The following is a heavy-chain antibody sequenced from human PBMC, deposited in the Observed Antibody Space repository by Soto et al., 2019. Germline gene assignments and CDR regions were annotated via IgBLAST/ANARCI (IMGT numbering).Heavy chain of an antibody. D-gene: IGHD4-17*01. Sequence: QVQLVQSGAELKKPGASVTVSCKASGYTFTSYYIHWVRQAPGQGLVWMGAITPNGGGTAHAHKFQGRVTMTSDTSTSTVYMELRRLRSEDTAVYYCARECPHGYYDLYYYYGMDVWGQGTTVTVSS. J-gene: IGHJ6*02. CDR1: GYTFTSYY. V-gene: IGHV1-46*03. CDR2: ITPNGGGT. CDR3: ARECPHGYYDLYYYYGMDV.